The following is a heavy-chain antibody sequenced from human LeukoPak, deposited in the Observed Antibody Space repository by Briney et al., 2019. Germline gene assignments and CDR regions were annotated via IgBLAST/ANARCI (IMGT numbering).Heavy chain of an antibody. J-gene: IGHJ4*02. CDR3: TTSGTPFEY. CDR2: IKNKGDGGTT. V-gene: IGHV3-15*01. CDR1: GFTFGDYA. D-gene: IGHD3-10*01. Sequence: PGRSLRLSCTASGFTFGDYAMSWVRLAPGKGLEWVGRIKNKGDGGTTDYAAPVKGRFTVSRDDSKSTLYLQMNSLKTEDTAVYYCTTSGTPFEYWGQGTLVTVSS.